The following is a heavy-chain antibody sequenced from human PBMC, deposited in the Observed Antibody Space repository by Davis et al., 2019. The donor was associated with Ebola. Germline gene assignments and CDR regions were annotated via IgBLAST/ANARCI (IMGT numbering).Heavy chain of an antibody. CDR2: LQYEGRFE. Sequence: GESLKISCEASGFTFSRYGMHWVRLAPGKGLEWVAFLQYEGRFEKYGESVEGRFTISRDNSNNRLFLQMNSLRVEDTAVYYCAKEAAHDNNFQFDYWGQGTPVTVSA. V-gene: IGHV3-30*02. CDR3: AKEAAHDNNFQFDY. D-gene: IGHD2-15*01. J-gene: IGHJ4*02. CDR1: GFTFSRYG.